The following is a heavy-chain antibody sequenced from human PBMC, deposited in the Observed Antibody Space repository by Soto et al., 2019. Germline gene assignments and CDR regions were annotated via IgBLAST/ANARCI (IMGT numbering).Heavy chain of an antibody. CDR2: ISGSGDSA. CDR1: GFTFSSYA. V-gene: IGHV3-23*01. D-gene: IGHD2-15*01. J-gene: IGHJ3*01. CDR3: ARPYGGKIGDAPDL. Sequence: GGSLRLSCAASGFTFSSYAMSWVRQAPGKGLEWVSVISGSGDSAYYADSVKGRFTISRDNSKNTLYLQMNSLRAEDTAVYYCARPYGGKIGDAPDLWGQGTMVTVSS.